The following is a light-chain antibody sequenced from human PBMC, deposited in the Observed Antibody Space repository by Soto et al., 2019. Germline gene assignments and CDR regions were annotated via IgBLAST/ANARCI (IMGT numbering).Light chain of an antibody. CDR1: QDISRY. J-gene: IGKJ1*01. Sequence: DSQMTQSPSSVSASVGDSVTITCRASQDISRYLAWLQQKPGKAPRLLIYVASSLQSGVPSRFSGSGSGTDFTLTITSLQPEDFATYYCQQGDSFPWTFDQGTKVDIK. V-gene: IGKV1-12*01. CDR2: VAS. CDR3: QQGDSFPWT.